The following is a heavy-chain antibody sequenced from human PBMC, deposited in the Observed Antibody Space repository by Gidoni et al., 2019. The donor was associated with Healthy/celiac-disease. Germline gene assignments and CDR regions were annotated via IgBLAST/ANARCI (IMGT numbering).Heavy chain of an antibody. Sequence: EVQLVESGGGLVQPGGSLSISCSTSAFTVSSNYMSWVRQAPGKGLEWVSVIYSGGSTYYADSVKGRFTISRHNSKNTLYLQMNSLRAEDTAVYYCARGLRDGQDAFDIWGQGTIVTVSS. V-gene: IGHV3-53*04. J-gene: IGHJ3*02. CDR3: ARGLRDGQDAFDI. CDR2: IYSGGST. CDR1: AFTVSSNY.